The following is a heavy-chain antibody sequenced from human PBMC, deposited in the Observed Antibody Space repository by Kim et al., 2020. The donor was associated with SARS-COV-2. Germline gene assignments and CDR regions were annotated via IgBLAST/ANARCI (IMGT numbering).Heavy chain of an antibody. Sequence: DSMQGRFAIARDNSKNTLYLQRNSLRAEDTAVYYCARDLWGSGWYGAFDYWGQGALGTVSS. V-gene: IGHV3-30*07. J-gene: IGHJ4*02. D-gene: IGHD6-19*01. CDR3: ARDLWGSGWYGAFDY.